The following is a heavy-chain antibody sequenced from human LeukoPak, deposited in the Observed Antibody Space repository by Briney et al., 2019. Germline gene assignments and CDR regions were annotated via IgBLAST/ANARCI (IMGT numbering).Heavy chain of an antibody. CDR3: AKGSSGGEMATISH. J-gene: IGHJ4*02. CDR1: GFTFSSYA. Sequence: PGGSLRLSCAASGFTFSSYAMSWVRQAPGKGLEWVSAISGSGGSTYYADSVKGRFTISRDNSKNTLYLQMNSLRAEDTAVYYCAKGSSGGEMATISHWGQGTLSPSPQ. D-gene: IGHD5-24*01. CDR2: ISGSGGST. V-gene: IGHV3-23*01.